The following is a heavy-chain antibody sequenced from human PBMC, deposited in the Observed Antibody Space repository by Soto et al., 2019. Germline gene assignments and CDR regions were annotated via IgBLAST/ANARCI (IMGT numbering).Heavy chain of an antibody. Sequence: QVHLEESGGGVVQPGRSLRLSCAASGFSFSNYTMHWVRQAPGKGLEWVAVISNDGSKKYYADSVKGRFTISRDTSKNTLFLQMNSLSGEDTAVYYCAIPMGDYYDSGGKYHYYGMDVWGQGTTVTVSS. CDR2: ISNDGSKK. CDR3: AIPMGDYYDSGGKYHYYGMDV. CDR1: GFSFSNYT. J-gene: IGHJ6*02. V-gene: IGHV3-30-3*01. D-gene: IGHD3-22*01.